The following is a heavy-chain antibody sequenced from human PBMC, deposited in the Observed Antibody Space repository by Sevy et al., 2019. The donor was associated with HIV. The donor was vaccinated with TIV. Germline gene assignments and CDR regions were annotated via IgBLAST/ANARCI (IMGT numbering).Heavy chain of an antibody. CDR1: GFTFSSYS. Sequence: GGSLRLSCAASGFTFSSYSMNWVRQAPGKGLEWVSSISSSSSYIYYVDSVKGRFTISRDNAKNSLYLQMNSLRAEDTAVYYCAREVDYYDSSGYSHYFDYWGQGTLVTVSS. D-gene: IGHD3-22*01. CDR3: AREVDYYDSSGYSHYFDY. CDR2: ISSSSSYI. V-gene: IGHV3-21*01. J-gene: IGHJ4*02.